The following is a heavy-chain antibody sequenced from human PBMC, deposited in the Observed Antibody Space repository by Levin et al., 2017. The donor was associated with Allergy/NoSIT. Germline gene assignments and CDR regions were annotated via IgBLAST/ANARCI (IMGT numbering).Heavy chain of an antibody. Sequence: ASVKVSCKASGYTFTSYYMHWVRQAPGQGLEWMGIINPSGGSTSYAQKFQGRVTMTRDTSTSTVYMELSSLRSEDTAVYYCARDPPYCSGGSCYPLGAFDIWGQGTMVTVSS. V-gene: IGHV1-46*01. CDR1: GYTFTSYY. CDR2: INPSGGST. J-gene: IGHJ3*02. D-gene: IGHD2-15*01. CDR3: ARDPPYCSGGSCYPLGAFDI.